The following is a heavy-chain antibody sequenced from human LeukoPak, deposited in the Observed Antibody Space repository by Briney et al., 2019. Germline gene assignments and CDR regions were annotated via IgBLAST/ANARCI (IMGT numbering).Heavy chain of an antibody. Sequence: GRSLSLSCAASGFIFSSYGMHWVRPAAGEGREWEGFIWYDGSNKYYADSGKSRFTISTGNYKNTLYLQMNSLRAEDTAVYSCATDLRPRAYYYDSSGYAHWGQGTLVTVSS. J-gene: IGHJ4*02. CDR2: IWYDGSNK. CDR3: ATDLRPRAYYYDSSGYAH. V-gene: IGHV3-33*01. CDR1: GFIFSSYG. D-gene: IGHD3-22*01.